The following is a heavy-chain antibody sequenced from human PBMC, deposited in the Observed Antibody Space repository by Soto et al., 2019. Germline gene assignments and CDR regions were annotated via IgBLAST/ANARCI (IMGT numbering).Heavy chain of an antibody. D-gene: IGHD6-13*01. J-gene: IGHJ6*03. CDR1: GFTVSSNY. Sequence: SGGSLRLSCAASGFTVSSNYMSWVRQAPGKGLEWVSVIYSGGTTYYADSVKGRFTISRHDSRNTLHLQMNSLRAEDTAVYFCARILYSNTFYYYYMDVWGKGTTVTVSS. CDR2: IYSGGTT. CDR3: ARILYSNTFYYYYMDV. V-gene: IGHV3-53*04.